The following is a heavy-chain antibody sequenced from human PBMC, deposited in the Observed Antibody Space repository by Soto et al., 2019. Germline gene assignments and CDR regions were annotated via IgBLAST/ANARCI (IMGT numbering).Heavy chain of an antibody. J-gene: IGHJ3*02. V-gene: IGHV1-8*01. D-gene: IGHD3-10*02. CDR3: ARPPDGQLFGGDAFDI. CDR2: MNPNSGNT. CDR1: GYTFTSYD. Sequence: QVQLVQSGAEVKKPGASVKVSCKASGYTFTSYDINWVRQATGQGREWMGWMNPNSGNTGYAQKFQGRVTMTRNTSISTAYMELSSLRSEDTAVYDCARPPDGQLFGGDAFDIWGQGTMVTVSS.